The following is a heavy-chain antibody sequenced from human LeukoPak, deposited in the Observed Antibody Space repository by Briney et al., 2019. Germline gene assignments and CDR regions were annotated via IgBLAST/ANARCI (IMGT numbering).Heavy chain of an antibody. D-gene: IGHD4-11*01. CDR2: IYHSGST. Sequence: PSETLSLTCTVSGYSISSGYYWGWIRQPPGKGLEWIGSIYHSGSTYYNPSLKSRVTISVDTSKNQCSLKLSSVTAADTAVYYCARDPSTTVGDYWGQGTLVTVSS. CDR3: ARDPSTTVGDY. V-gene: IGHV4-38-2*02. J-gene: IGHJ4*02. CDR1: GYSISSGYY.